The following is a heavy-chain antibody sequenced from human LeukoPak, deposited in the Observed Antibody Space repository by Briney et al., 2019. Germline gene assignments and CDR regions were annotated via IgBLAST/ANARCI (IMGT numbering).Heavy chain of an antibody. V-gene: IGHV3-33*06. D-gene: IGHD2-21*01. CDR3: VKDLVNFDY. CDR2: IWYDGRNK. CDR1: GFTFSDYN. J-gene: IGHJ4*02. Sequence: GGSLRLSCAASGFTFSDYNMHWVRQAPGKGLEWVAVIWYDGRNKYYADSVKGRFTISRDNSKNTLYLQRNSLRAEDTAVYYCVKDLVNFDYWGQGTQVAVSS.